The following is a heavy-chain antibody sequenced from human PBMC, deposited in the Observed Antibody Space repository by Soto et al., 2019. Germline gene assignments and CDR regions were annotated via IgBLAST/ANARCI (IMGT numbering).Heavy chain of an antibody. CDR2: IYYSGST. V-gene: IGHV4-39*01. D-gene: IGHD6-13*01. Sequence: SVTLSVTCTVSGGYISSSSYYWGRNRQPPGKGLEWIGSIYYSGSTYYNPSLKSRVTISVDTSKNQFSLKLSSVTAADTAVYYCASLDSSSWETNWFDPWGQGTLVTVSS. CDR3: ASLDSSSWETNWFDP. J-gene: IGHJ5*02. CDR1: GGYISSSSYY.